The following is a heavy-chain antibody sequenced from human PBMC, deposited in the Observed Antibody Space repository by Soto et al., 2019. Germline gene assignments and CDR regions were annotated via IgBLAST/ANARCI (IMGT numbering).Heavy chain of an antibody. D-gene: IGHD5-18*01. V-gene: IGHV4-59*12. CDR1: GGSISSYY. CDR3: ARGLSRGYSYGRYFDY. J-gene: IGHJ4*02. CDR2: IYYSGST. Sequence: SDTLSLTCTVSGGSISSYYWSWIRQPPGKGLEWIGYIYYSGSTNYSPSLKSRVTISVDTSKNQFSLKLSSVTAADTAVYYCARGLSRGYSYGRYFDYWGQGTLVTVSS.